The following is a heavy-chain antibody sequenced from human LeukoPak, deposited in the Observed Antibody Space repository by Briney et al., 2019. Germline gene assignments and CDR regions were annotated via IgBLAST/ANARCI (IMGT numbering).Heavy chain of an antibody. V-gene: IGHV1-46*01. D-gene: IGHD6-19*01. J-gene: IGHJ5*02. CDR2: INPRGGST. CDR3: ARDGTAVAGMRYNWFDP. CDR1: GYTFTSYY. Sequence: ASVKVSCKASGYTFTSYYMHWVRQAPGQGLEWMGIINPRGGSTSYAQKFQGRVTMTRDTSTSTVYMELRSLRSDDTAVYYCARDGTAVAGMRYNWFDPWGQGTLVTVSS.